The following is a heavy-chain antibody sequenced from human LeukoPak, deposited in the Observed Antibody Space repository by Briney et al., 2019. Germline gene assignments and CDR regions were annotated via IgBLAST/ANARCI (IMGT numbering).Heavy chain of an antibody. CDR3: ASSFATSWGVFDY. V-gene: IGHV3-66*01. J-gene: IGHJ4*02. D-gene: IGHD3-16*01. CDR2: TYTGGST. Sequence: GGSLRLSCAASGFTVSRYSMSWVRQAPGKGLEWVSLTYTGGSTYYADSVKGRFTISRDNSLNTLFLQMNNLRAEDAAVYYCASSFATSWGVFDYWGQGALVTVAS. CDR1: GFTVSRYS.